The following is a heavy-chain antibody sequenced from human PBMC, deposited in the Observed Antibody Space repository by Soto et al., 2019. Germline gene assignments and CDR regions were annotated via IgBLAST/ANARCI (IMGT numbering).Heavy chain of an antibody. Sequence: GSLRLSCAASGFTFSNAWMSWVRQAPGKGLEWVGRIKSKTDGGTTDYAAPVKGRFTISRDDSKNTLYLQMNSLKTEDTAVYYCTTYDFWSGYPYYYYYGMDVWGQGTTVTVSS. CDR2: IKSKTDGGTT. CDR1: GFTFSNAW. V-gene: IGHV3-15*01. D-gene: IGHD3-3*01. J-gene: IGHJ6*02. CDR3: TTYDFWSGYPYYYYYGMDV.